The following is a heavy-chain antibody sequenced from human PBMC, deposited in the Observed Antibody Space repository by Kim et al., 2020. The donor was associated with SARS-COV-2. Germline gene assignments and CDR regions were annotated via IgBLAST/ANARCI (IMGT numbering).Heavy chain of an antibody. J-gene: IGHJ6*02. Sequence: VRGRFTISRDNSHNTLYLQMNSLRAEDTAVYYCAKARSALYVWVSDSAMDVWGPGTTVTVSS. CDR3: AKARSALYVWVSDSAMDV. V-gene: IGHV3-33*06. D-gene: IGHD3-16*01.